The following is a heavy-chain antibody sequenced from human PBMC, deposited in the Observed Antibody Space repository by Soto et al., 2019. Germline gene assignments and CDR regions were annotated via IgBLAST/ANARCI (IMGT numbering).Heavy chain of an antibody. CDR3: ARRRGYCSSTSCSPGYYYYYMDV. CDR1: GGSISSYY. CDR2: IYYSGST. Sequence: PSETLSLTCTVSGGSISSYYWSWIRQPPGKGLEWIGYIYYSGSTNYNPSLKSRVTISVDTSKNQFSLKLSSVTAADTAVYYCARRRGYCSSTSCSPGYYYYYMDVWGKGTTVTVSS. D-gene: IGHD2-2*01. J-gene: IGHJ6*03. V-gene: IGHV4-59*08.